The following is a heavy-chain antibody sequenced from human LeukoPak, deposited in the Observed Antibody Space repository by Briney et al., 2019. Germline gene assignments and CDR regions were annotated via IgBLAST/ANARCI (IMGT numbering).Heavy chain of an antibody. Sequence: PGGSLRLSCAASGFTFSSYDMHWVRQAPGRGLEWVSAIGLAGDTYYPDSVKGRFTISRENAKNSVHLQMNSLKDGDTAVYYCIRGGIQVSGIDAFDIWGQGTAVTVSS. CDR2: IGLAGDT. CDR1: GFTFSSYD. V-gene: IGHV3-13*01. CDR3: IRGGIQVSGIDAFDI. D-gene: IGHD5/OR15-5a*01. J-gene: IGHJ3*02.